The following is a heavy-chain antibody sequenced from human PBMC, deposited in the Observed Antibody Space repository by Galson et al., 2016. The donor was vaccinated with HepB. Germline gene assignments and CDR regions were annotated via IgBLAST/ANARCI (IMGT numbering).Heavy chain of an antibody. D-gene: IGHD2-8*01. J-gene: IGHJ2*01. Sequence: SLRLSCAASGFTFSATGMDWGRQAPGKGLEGVAVIGHDGRDKDYADSVQGPFTVSRDNSKNTLYLQRNSLRDDDTAIYYCASAPGGCIGGLCYKDWYFDFWGRGTLVAVSP. V-gene: IGHV3-33*01. CDR2: IGHDGRDK. CDR1: GFTFSATG. CDR3: ASAPGGCIGGLCYKDWYFDF.